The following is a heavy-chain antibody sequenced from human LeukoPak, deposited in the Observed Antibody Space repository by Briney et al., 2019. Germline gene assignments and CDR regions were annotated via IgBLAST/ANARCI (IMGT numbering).Heavy chain of an antibody. CDR1: GFTFSSYG. J-gene: IGHJ4*02. CDR2: IRYDGSNK. CDR3: ASADYYDSSGYSYY. V-gene: IGHV3-30*02. D-gene: IGHD3-22*01. Sequence: PGGSLRLSCAASGFTFSSYGMHWVCQAPGKGLEWVAFIRYDGSNKYYADSVKGRFTISRDNSKNTLYLQMNSLRAEDTAVYYCASADYYDSSGYSYYWGQGTLVTVSS.